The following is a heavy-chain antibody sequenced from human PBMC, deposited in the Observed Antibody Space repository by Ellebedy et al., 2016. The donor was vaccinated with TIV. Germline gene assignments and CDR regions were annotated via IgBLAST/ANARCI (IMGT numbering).Heavy chain of an antibody. J-gene: IGHJ3*02. Sequence: SVKVSCKASGGTFGNHPLSWVRQAPGQGLEWVGRIIPMFGVTDTAQMLQGRLTITADESTSTANMELSSLRPEDTAVYYCARNSDVVLIPSAYASSFDIWGQGTMVTVSS. V-gene: IGHV1-69*13. CDR2: IIPMFGVT. D-gene: IGHD2-21*01. CDR3: ARNSDVVLIPSAYASSFDI. CDR1: GGTFGNHP.